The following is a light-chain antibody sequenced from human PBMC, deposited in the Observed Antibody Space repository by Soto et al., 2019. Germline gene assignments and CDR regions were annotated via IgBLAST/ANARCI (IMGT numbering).Light chain of an antibody. CDR3: QHYNDWPPTWT. J-gene: IGKJ1*01. CDR2: GAS. V-gene: IGKV3-15*01. Sequence: EIVMTQSPATLSVSPGERATLSCRASQSVSSKLAWYQQKPGQAPRVLIYGASTRATGIPARYSGSRSGKEFTLTISSLQSEDFAVYYCQHYNDWPPTWTLGQGTRVEI. CDR1: QSVSSK.